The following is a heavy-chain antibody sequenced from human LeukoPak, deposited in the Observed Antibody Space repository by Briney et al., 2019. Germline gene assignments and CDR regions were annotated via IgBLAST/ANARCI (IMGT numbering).Heavy chain of an antibody. CDR3: AKPRGYQLLYPIFDY. Sequence: ETLSFTCAVYGGSFSGYYWSWIRQPPGKGLEWVSAISGSGGSTYYADSVKGRFTISRDNSKNTLYLQMNSLRAEDTAVYYCAKPRGYQLLYPIFDYWGQGTLVTVSS. CDR1: GGSFSGYY. CDR2: ISGSGGST. D-gene: IGHD2-2*02. V-gene: IGHV3-23*01. J-gene: IGHJ4*02.